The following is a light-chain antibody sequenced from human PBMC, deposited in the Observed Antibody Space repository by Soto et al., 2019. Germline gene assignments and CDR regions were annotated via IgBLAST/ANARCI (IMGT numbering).Light chain of an antibody. CDR2: SNN. CDR1: SSNIGSNT. Sequence: QSVLTQPPSASGTPGQRVTISCSGSSSNIGSNTVNWYQQLPGTAPKLLIYSNNQRPSGVPDRFSGYKSGTSASLAISVLQSEDEADYYCASWDDSLNGWVFGGGTKVTVL. J-gene: IGLJ3*02. CDR3: ASWDDSLNGWV. V-gene: IGLV1-44*01.